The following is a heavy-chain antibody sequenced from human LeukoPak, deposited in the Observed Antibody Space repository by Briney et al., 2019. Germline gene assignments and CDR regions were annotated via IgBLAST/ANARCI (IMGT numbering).Heavy chain of an antibody. CDR3: ARDQDRVGMDV. J-gene: IGHJ6*02. Sequence: GASVKVSCKASGYTFTGYYMHWVRQAPGQGLEWMGWINPNSGGTNYAQKFQGRVTMTRDTSTSTVYMELSSLRSEDTAVYYCARDQDRVGMDVWGQGTTVTVSS. CDR2: INPNSGGT. D-gene: IGHD3-22*01. CDR1: GYTFTGYY. V-gene: IGHV1-2*02.